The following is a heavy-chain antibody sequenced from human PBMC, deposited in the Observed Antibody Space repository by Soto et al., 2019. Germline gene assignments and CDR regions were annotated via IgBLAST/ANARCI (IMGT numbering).Heavy chain of an antibody. CDR1: GFTFSTYA. Sequence: GGSLRLSCAASGFTFSTYAMHWVRQAPGKGLECVAVISYDGSNKYYRDSVKGRFTISRDNSKNTLYLHMNSLRSEDTAVYYCARGDREDVAVVIGVRPGEYGVDVWGQGTTVTVSS. J-gene: IGHJ6*02. CDR3: ARGDREDVAVVIGVRPGEYGVDV. CDR2: ISYDGSNK. D-gene: IGHD2-15*01. V-gene: IGHV3-30-3*01.